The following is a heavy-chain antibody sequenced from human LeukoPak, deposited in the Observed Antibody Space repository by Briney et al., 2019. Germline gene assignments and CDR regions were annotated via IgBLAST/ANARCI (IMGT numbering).Heavy chain of an antibody. D-gene: IGHD5-24*01. CDR1: GFTFSSHG. CDR2: IIPSGHTT. Sequence: GGSLRLSCAASGFTFSSHGMNWVRQAPGKGLEWVSGIIPSGHTTYYADSVRGRFTISRDNSRNTVYLQMNSLRAEDTAVYYCAKDDRWLQFCCWGQGTLVTVSS. J-gene: IGHJ4*02. V-gene: IGHV3-23*01. CDR3: AKDDRWLQFCC.